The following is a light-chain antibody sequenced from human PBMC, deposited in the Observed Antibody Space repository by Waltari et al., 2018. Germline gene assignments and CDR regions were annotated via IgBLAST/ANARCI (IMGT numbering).Light chain of an antibody. CDR3: AAWDDNLNARV. J-gene: IGLJ3*02. Sequence: QSVLTQPPSSSGTPGQRVTISCSGSNSNIGSNTVNWYQQFPGTAPKPLIYTNDQRPAGVPARSSGSKSGTSASLAISGLQADDEAHYYCAAWDDNLNARVFGGGTMLTVL. CDR1: NSNIGSNT. V-gene: IGLV1-44*01. CDR2: TND.